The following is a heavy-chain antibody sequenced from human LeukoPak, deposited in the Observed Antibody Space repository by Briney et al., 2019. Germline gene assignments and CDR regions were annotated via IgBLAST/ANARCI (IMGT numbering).Heavy chain of an antibody. CDR2: INHSGST. D-gene: IGHD2-8*01. CDR1: GGSFSGYY. CDR3: ARGQILINY. J-gene: IGHJ4*02. V-gene: IGHV4-34*01. Sequence: SETLSLACAVYGGSFSGYYWSWIRQPPGKGLEWIGEINHSGSTNYNPSLKSRVTISVDTSKNQFSLKLNSVTAADTAVYYCARGQILINYWGQGTLVTVSS.